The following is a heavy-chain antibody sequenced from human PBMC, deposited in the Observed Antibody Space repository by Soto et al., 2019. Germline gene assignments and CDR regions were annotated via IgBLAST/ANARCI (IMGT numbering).Heavy chain of an antibody. J-gene: IGHJ4*02. CDR2: INGGEANK. D-gene: IGHD3-10*01. V-gene: IGHV1-3*01. Sequence: ASVKVSCKASGYTFTSYAIHWRRQAAGQRLEWMGWINGGEANKQYSQNFQGRVTLSRDTSTTTAYMELSSLRSADTAVYYCARGFDGSCDYWGQGTLVTVSS. CDR3: ARGFDGSCDY. CDR1: GYTFTSYA.